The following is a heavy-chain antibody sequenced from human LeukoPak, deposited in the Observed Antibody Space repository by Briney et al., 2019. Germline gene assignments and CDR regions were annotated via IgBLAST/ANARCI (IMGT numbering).Heavy chain of an antibody. CDR1: GLTFNDYY. V-gene: IGHV3-11*01. Sequence: GGSLRLSCAASGLTFNDYYKSWIRQAPGKGLEWLSYINIGGTSTHYADSVKGRFTISRDNAKKSLYLEMNNLRAEDTAVYYCATDGAGFDTWGQGVLVTVSS. CDR3: ATDGAGFDT. CDR2: INIGGTST. J-gene: IGHJ5*02.